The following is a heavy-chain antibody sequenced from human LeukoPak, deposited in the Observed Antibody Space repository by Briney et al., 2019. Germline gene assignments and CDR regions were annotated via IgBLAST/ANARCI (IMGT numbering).Heavy chain of an antibody. CDR3: ATSGGYSYGFEFDY. CDR2: FDPEDGET. V-gene: IGHV1-24*01. Sequence: ASVKVSCKVSGYTLTELSMHWVRQAPGEGLEWMGGFDPEDGETIYAQKFQGRVTMTEDTSTDTAYMELSSLRSEDTAVYYCATSGGYSYGFEFDYWGQGTLVTVSS. CDR1: GYTLTELS. J-gene: IGHJ4*02. D-gene: IGHD5-18*01.